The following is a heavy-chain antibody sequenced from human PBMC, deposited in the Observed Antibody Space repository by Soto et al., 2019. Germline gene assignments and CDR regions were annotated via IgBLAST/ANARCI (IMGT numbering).Heavy chain of an antibody. D-gene: IGHD3-22*01. CDR1: EGTFSSYA. V-gene: IGHV1-69*06. CDR3: ARDDDTRRLSD. J-gene: IGHJ4*02. CDR2: IIPIFGTV. Sequence: QVQLVQSGAEVKKPGSSVKVSCKASEGTFSSYAISWVRQAPGRGLEWMGGIIPIFGTVNYAQKFQGRVTITADKSTSTAYMELSSLRSEDTAIYYCARDDDTRRLSDWGQGTLVTVSS.